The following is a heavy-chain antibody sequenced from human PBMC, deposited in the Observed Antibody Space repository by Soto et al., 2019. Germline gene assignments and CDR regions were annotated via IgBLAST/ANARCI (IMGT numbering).Heavy chain of an antibody. D-gene: IGHD3-3*01. J-gene: IGHJ4*02. CDR3: ATEVWVYYDFWSGYSDY. V-gene: IGHV3-7*01. Sequence: QLVESGGGLVQPGGSLRLSCAASGFTFSSYWMSWVRQAPGKGLEWVANIKEDGSDMYYVDSVKGRFTISRDNAKNSLYLQMNSLRAEDTAVYYCATEVWVYYDFWSGYSDYWGQGTLVTVSS. CDR2: IKEDGSDM. CDR1: GFTFSSYW.